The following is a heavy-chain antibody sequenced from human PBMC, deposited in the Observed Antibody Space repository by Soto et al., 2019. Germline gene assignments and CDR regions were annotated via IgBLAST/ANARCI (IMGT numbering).Heavy chain of an antibody. V-gene: IGHV3-30*18. J-gene: IGHJ4*02. CDR2: ISYDGRVQ. D-gene: IGHD5-18*01. CDR3: AKVATAKVGHHFDY. CDR1: GFPFSNYG. Sequence: QVQLVESGGGVVQPGRSLRLSCAASGFPFSNYGMQLVRQAPGKGLEWVAVISYDGRVQYYADSVKGRFTISRDNYKNILYLQMNSPTAEDTAIYYCAKVATAKVGHHFDYWGQGTLGTVSS.